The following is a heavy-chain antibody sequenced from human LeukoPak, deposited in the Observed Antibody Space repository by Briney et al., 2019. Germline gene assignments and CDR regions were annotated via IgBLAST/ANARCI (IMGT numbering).Heavy chain of an antibody. CDR3: ARSGAAMAEFDY. J-gene: IGHJ4*02. CDR1: GGSISSGSYY. D-gene: IGHD5-18*01. V-gene: IGHV4-61*02. CDR2: IYTSGST. Sequence: SQXLSLTCTVSGGSISSGSYYWRWVRQPAGKGLEWLGRIYTSGSTNYNPSLKSRVTISVDTSKNQFSLKLSSVTAADTAVYYCARSGAAMAEFDYWGQGTLVTVSS.